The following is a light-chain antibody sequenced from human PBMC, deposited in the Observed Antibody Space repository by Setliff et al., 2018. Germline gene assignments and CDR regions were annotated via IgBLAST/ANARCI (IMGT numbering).Light chain of an antibody. Sequence: QAVVTQEPSLTVSPGGTVTLTCAPSTDWAQDRRTLIYDTSIKHSWTPARFSGSLLGGKAALTLSGAQPDDEAEYFCSFAFGGFGVFGGGTKVTVL. CDR3: SFAFGGFGV. CDR1: T. V-gene: IGLV7-46*01. CDR2: DTS. J-gene: IGLJ3*02.